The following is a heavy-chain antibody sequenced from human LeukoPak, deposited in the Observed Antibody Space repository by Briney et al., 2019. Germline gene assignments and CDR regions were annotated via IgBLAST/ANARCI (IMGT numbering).Heavy chain of an antibody. D-gene: IGHD3-22*01. CDR2: IWYDGSNK. Sequence: GGSLRLSCAASGFTFSSYGMHWVRQAPGKGLEWVAVIWYDGSNKYYADSAKGRFTISRDNSKNTLYLQMNSLRAEDTAVYYCARDYYYDSSGYDGMDVWGQGTTVTVSS. CDR3: ARDYYYDSSGYDGMDV. J-gene: IGHJ6*02. CDR1: GFTFSSYG. V-gene: IGHV3-33*01.